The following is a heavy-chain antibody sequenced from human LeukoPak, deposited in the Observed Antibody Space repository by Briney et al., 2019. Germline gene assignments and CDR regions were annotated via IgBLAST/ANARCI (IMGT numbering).Heavy chain of an antibody. Sequence: RPSETLSLTCTVSGGSISSYFWSWIRQPPGKGLEWIGYIYYDGTTIYNPSLKSRVTISLDTSKNQFSLKLSSVTAADTAIYYCATLTTGVTPFFFDYWGQGTLVTVSS. V-gene: IGHV4-59*08. CDR2: IYYDGTT. D-gene: IGHD4-23*01. J-gene: IGHJ4*02. CDR1: GGSISSYF. CDR3: ATLTTGVTPFFFDY.